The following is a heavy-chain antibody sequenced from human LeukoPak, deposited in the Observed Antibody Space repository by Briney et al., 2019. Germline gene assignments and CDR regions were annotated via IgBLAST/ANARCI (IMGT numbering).Heavy chain of an antibody. CDR3: ARHKQLAVDY. CDR2: IYYSGST. V-gene: IGHV4-39*01. D-gene: IGHD6-6*01. J-gene: IGHJ4*02. Sequence: SETLSLTCTVSGGSVSSSSYYWGWIRQPPGKGLEWIGSIYYSGSTYYNPSLKSRVTISVDTSKNQFSLKLSSVTAADTAVYYCARHKQLAVDYWGQGTLVTVSS. CDR1: GGSVSSSSYY.